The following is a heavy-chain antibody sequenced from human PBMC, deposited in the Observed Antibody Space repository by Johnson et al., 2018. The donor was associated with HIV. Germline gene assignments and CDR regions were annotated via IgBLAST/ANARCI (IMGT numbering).Heavy chain of an antibody. J-gene: IGHJ3*02. Sequence: VQLVESGGGVVRPGGSLRLSCAASGFTFDDYGMSWVRQAPGKGLEWVSLISWDGGSTYYADSVKGRFTISRDNSKNTLYLQMNSLRAEDTAVYYCARGPLLWRAFDIWGQGTMVSVSS. D-gene: IGHD3-10*01. CDR2: ISWDGGST. CDR1: GFTFDDYG. V-gene: IGHV3-20*04. CDR3: ARGPLLWRAFDI.